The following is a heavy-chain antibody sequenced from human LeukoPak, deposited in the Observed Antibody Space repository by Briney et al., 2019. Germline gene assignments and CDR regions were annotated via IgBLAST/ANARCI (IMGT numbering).Heavy chain of an antibody. J-gene: IGHJ4*02. CDR3: TTLGYHLDS. D-gene: IGHD3-22*01. CDR1: GFDFGAYE. V-gene: IGHV3-48*03. Sequence: GGSLRLSCAASGFDFGAYEMNWVRQAPGKGLEWVAYFAGSDTTTYYADSVRGRFIISRDNARNSLYLQMNSLRAEDTALYYCTTLGYHLDSWGQGTLVTVSS. CDR2: FAGSDTTT.